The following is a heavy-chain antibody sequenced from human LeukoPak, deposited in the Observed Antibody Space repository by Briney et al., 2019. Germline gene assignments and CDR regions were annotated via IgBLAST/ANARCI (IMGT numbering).Heavy chain of an antibody. D-gene: IGHD3-3*01. V-gene: IGHV3-21*01. CDR3: AREPFWSGYYSNLHFDY. CDR1: EFTFSSYN. CDR2: ISGSGKYI. Sequence: PGGSLRLSCAASEFTFSSYNMNWVRQAPGKGLEWVSCISGSGKYIYYADSVKGRFTISRDNAKNSLYLQMNSLRAEDTAVYYCAREPFWSGYYSNLHFDYWGRGTLVTVSS. J-gene: IGHJ4*02.